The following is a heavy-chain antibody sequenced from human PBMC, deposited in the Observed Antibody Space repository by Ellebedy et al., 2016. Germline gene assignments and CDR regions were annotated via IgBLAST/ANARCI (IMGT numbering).Heavy chain of an antibody. CDR1: GFSFNTFF. V-gene: IGHV3-23*01. CDR2: ISGDGDIT. D-gene: IGHD4-17*01. J-gene: IGHJ4*02. CDR3: YYGHYSGY. Sequence: GGSLRLSXGASGFSFNTFFMSWVRQAPGGGLEWISTISGDGDITFLADSVNGRFTISRDNSRNTLYLQMNSLRVEDTAVYYCYYGHYSGYWGQGTLVTVSS.